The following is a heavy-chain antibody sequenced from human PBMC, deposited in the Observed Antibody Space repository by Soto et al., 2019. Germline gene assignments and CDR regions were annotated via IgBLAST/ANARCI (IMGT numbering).Heavy chain of an antibody. J-gene: IGHJ4*02. CDR1: GFTFNRHP. D-gene: IGHD2-8*01. Sequence: GGSLRPSCAASGFTFNRHPLHWVRQAPGKGLEWVAVISHDGNNKYYADTVKGRFTISRDNSMNMLYLQMHGLRTEDTAIFYCARASGHIYATPHGPFDHWGQGALVTVSP. V-gene: IGHV3-30-3*01. CDR2: ISHDGNNK. CDR3: ARASGHIYATPHGPFDH.